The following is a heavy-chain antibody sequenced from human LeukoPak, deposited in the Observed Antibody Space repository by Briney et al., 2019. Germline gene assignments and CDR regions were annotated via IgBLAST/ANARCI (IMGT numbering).Heavy chain of an antibody. J-gene: IGHJ4*02. Sequence: GGSLRLSCAASGFTFSSYWMSWVRQAPGKGLEWVANIKQDGSEKYYVDSVKGRFTISRDNAKNSLYLQMNSLRAEDTAVYYCATRSSSRYAPFDYWGQGTLVTVSS. CDR2: IKQDGSEK. CDR1: GFTFSSYW. V-gene: IGHV3-7*01. D-gene: IGHD6-13*01. CDR3: ATRSSSRYAPFDY.